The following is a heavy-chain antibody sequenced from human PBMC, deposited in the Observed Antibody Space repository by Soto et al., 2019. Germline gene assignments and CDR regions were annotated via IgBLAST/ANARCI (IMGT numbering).Heavy chain of an antibody. J-gene: IGHJ4*02. D-gene: IGHD7-27*01. CDR2: INPSAGST. CDR3: ARARTGDFDY. Sequence: ASVKVSCKVSGYTFTSYYMHWVRQAPGQGLEWMGIINPSAGSTNYAQKFQGRVTMTRDTSTSTVYMELSSLRSEDTALYYCARARTGDFDYWGQGTLVTVSS. CDR1: GYTFTSYY. V-gene: IGHV1-46*01.